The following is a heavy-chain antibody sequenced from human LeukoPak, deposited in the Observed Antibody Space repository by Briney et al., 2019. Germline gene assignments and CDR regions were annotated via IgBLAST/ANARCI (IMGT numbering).Heavy chain of an antibody. D-gene: IGHD5-18*01. CDR3: AAPHAAMANWFDP. Sequence: PGGSLRLSCAASGFTFSSYSMNWVRQAPGKGLGWVSYISSSSSTIYYADSVKGRFTISRDNAKNSLYLQMNSLRAEDTAVYYCAAPHAAMANWFDPWGQGTLVTVSS. CDR1: GFTFSSYS. CDR2: ISSSSSTI. V-gene: IGHV3-48*04. J-gene: IGHJ5*02.